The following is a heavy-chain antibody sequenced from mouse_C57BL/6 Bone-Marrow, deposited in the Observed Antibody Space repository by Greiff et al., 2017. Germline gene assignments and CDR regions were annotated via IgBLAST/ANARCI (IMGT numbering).Heavy chain of an antibody. Sequence: LVESGAELARPGASVKLSCKASGFNFTSYGISWVKQRTGQGLEWIGEIYPRSGNTYYNEKFKGQATLTADKSSSAAYMEIRSLTSEYSAFYFCARRRAYYSNYDYAMDYWGQGTSVTVSS. CDR3: ARRRAYYSNYDYAMDY. J-gene: IGHJ4*01. CDR1: GFNFTSYG. V-gene: IGHV1-81*01. CDR2: IYPRSGNT. D-gene: IGHD2-5*01.